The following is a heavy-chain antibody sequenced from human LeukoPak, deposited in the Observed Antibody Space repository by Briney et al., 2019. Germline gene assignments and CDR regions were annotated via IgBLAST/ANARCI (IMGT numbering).Heavy chain of an antibody. J-gene: IGHJ4*02. CDR3: ATASLTHLYFDD. V-gene: IGHV1-69-2*01. D-gene: IGHD3-16*02. Sequence: ASVKVTCKTSGYTFTDYYIHWVQQAPGRGLEWMGRIDPEDGETKFSEKFQGRLTITADTSTNTAYMELSSLTSEDTAIYFCATASLTHLYFDDWGQGTLVTVSS. CDR1: GYTFTDYY. CDR2: IDPEDGET.